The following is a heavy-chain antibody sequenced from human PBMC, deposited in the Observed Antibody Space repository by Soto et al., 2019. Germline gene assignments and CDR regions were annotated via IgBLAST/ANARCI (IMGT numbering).Heavy chain of an antibody. Sequence: GGSLRLSCAGSGFTLTRSAVSWVRQAPGKGLEWVSGISAGGGGTYYADSVKGRFTISRDVAKNTVYLQMNSLRAEDTAVYYCAKVYSSGWYYYYGMDVWGQGTTVTVSS. CDR1: GFTLTRSA. V-gene: IGHV3-23*01. J-gene: IGHJ6*02. D-gene: IGHD6-19*01. CDR2: ISAGGGGT. CDR3: AKVYSSGWYYYYGMDV.